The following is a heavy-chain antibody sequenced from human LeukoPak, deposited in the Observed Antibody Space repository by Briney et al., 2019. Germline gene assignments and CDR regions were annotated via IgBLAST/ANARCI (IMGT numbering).Heavy chain of an antibody. CDR2: IYYTGST. CDR3: AKDSKVAAGKNH. V-gene: IGHV4-59*01. Sequence: PSETLSLTCTVSGGSISNYYWNWIRQPPGKGLEWIGYIYYTGSTNYNPSLKSRVTMSVDTSKNQFSLNLRSVTPEDTAVYYCAKDSKVAAGKNHWGQGALVTVSS. D-gene: IGHD6-13*01. CDR1: GGSISNYY. J-gene: IGHJ5*02.